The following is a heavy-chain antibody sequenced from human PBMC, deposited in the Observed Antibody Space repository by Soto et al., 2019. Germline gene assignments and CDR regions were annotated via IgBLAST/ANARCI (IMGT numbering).Heavy chain of an antibody. CDR1: GFGFDEYG. V-gene: IGHV3-20*04. CDR3: ARYHRWGYEYGDYGDS. J-gene: IGHJ4*02. D-gene: IGHD4-17*01. Sequence: EVYLVESGGGVVRPGGSLRLSCAASGFGFDEYGMSWVRQGPGKGLEWVSGINRHGDITGYADSVKGRFTISRDNANNSLYLQMNGLRAEDTAFYYCARYHRWGYEYGDYGDSWGQGTLVTVSS. CDR2: INRHGDIT.